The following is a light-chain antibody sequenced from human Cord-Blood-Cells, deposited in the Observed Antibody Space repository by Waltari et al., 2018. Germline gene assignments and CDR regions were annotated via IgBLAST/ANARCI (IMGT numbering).Light chain of an antibody. CDR1: QSISSY. J-gene: IGKJ1*01. V-gene: IGKV1-39*01. Sequence: IQMTQSPSSLSASVGDRVTITCRASQSISSYLNWYQQKPGKAPKLLIYAASSLQSGVPSRFSGSGSGTEFTLTSSSLQPEDFATYYCQQSYSTPWTFGQGTKVEIK. CDR3: QQSYSTPWT. CDR2: AAS.